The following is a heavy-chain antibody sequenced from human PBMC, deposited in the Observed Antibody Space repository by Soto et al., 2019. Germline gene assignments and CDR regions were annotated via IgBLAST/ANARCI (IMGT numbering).Heavy chain of an antibody. J-gene: IGHJ4*02. D-gene: IGHD3-22*01. Sequence: QVQLVQSGAEVKKPGSSVKVSCKASGGTFSSYTISWVRQAPGQGLEWMGRIIPILGIANYAQKFQGRVTITADKSTSTDYMELSSLRSEDTAVYYCARADDSSGYYCDYWGQGTLVTVSS. V-gene: IGHV1-69*02. CDR1: GGTFSSYT. CDR2: IIPILGIA. CDR3: ARADDSSGYYCDY.